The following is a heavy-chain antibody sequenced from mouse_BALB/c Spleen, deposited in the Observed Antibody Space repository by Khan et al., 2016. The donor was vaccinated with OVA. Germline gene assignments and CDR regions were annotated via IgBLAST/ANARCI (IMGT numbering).Heavy chain of an antibody. Sequence: VQLKESGPGLVKPSQSLSLTCTVTGYSITSDYAWNWIRQFPGNKLEWMGYISYSGSTSYNPSLKSRISIPRDTSKNQFFLQLNSVTTEDTATYYCARSPPVGDLWFAYWGQGTLVTVAA. CDR3: ARSPPVGDLWFAY. V-gene: IGHV3-2*02. D-gene: IGHD3-3*01. CDR1: GYSITSDYA. CDR2: ISYSGST. J-gene: IGHJ3*01.